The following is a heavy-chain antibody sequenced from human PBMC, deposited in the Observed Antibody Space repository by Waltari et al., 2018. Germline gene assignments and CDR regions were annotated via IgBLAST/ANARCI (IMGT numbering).Heavy chain of an antibody. CDR1: GGSISSSNHP. D-gene: IGHD3-22*01. CDR2: IYYSGST. V-gene: IGHV4-39*01. CDR3: ASAYYYDIRTINWFDP. J-gene: IGHJ5*02. Sequence: QLQLQESGPGLVKPSETLSLTCSVSGGSISSSNHPWGWIRQPPGKGLEWIGSIYYSGSTYYNPSLKSRVTISVDTSKNQFSLKLSSVTAADTAVYYCASAYYYDIRTINWFDPWGQGTLVTVSS.